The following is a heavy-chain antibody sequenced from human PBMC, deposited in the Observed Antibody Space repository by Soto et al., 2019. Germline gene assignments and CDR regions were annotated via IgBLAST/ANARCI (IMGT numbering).Heavy chain of an antibody. V-gene: IGHV3-33*01. J-gene: IGHJ4*02. CDR2: IQSDGSKE. D-gene: IGHD3-22*01. CDR3: ARDDDSSGYYSYFGC. Sequence: GGSLRLSCAASGFTFTFYGMHWVRQAPGKGLEWVAGIQSDGSKEYYPDSVKGRFIISRDNSKNTLDLQMNSVRAEDTAVSYCARDDDSSGYYSYFGCWGQGTVVTVSS. CDR1: GFTFTFYG.